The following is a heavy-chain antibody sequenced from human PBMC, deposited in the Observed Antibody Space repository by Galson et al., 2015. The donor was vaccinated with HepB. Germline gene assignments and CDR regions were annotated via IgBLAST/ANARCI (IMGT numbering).Heavy chain of an antibody. Sequence: CAISGDSVSSNSAAWNWIRQSPSRGLEWLGRTYYRSKWYNDYAVSVKSRITINPDTSKNQFSLQLNSVTPEDTAVYYCARDRDLYYYDSSGYFYAFDIWGQGTMVTVPS. CDR3: ARDRDLYYYDSSGYFYAFDI. CDR1: GDSVSSNSAA. CDR2: TYYRSKWYN. J-gene: IGHJ3*02. D-gene: IGHD3-22*01. V-gene: IGHV6-1*01.